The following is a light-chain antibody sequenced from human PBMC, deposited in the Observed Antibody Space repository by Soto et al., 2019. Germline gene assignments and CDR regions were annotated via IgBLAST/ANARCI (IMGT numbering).Light chain of an antibody. CDR2: DVT. Sequence: QSVLTQSPSASGSPGQSVTISCTGTSSDIGGYNSVSWYQQHPGKAPKVMIYDVTKRPSGVPDRFSGSKSGDTASLTVSALQAEDEADSSCSSYTDRKNLVFGTGTKVTVL. V-gene: IGLV2-8*01. J-gene: IGLJ1*01. CDR1: SSDIGGYNS. CDR3: SSYTDRKNLV.